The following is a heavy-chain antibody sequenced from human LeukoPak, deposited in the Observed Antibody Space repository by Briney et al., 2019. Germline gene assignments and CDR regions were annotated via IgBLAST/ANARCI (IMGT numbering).Heavy chain of an antibody. D-gene: IGHD3-22*01. CDR1: GGSISSYY. J-gene: IGHJ4*02. CDR2: IYYSGST. V-gene: IGHV4-59*01. Sequence: PSETLSLTCTVSGGSISSYYWSWIRQPPGKGLEWIGYIYYSGSTNYNSSLKSRVTISVDTSKNQFSLKLSSVTAADTAVYYCARAYSGYYEYYFDYWGQGTLVTVSS. CDR3: ARAYSGYYEYYFDY.